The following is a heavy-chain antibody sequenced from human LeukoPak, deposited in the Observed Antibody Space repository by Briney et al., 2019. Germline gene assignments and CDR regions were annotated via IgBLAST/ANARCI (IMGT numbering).Heavy chain of an antibody. D-gene: IGHD6-13*01. J-gene: IGHJ4*02. V-gene: IGHV1-8*01. CDR2: MNPNSGNT. Sequence: ASVKVSCKASGYSFTSYDINWVRQATARGREWMGWMNPNSGNTGSAQKFQGRVTMTRNTSISTAYMELSNLRSEDTAVYYCARRVAAGGTCMGYWGQGTLVTVSS. CDR1: GYSFTSYD. CDR3: ARRVAAGGTCMGY.